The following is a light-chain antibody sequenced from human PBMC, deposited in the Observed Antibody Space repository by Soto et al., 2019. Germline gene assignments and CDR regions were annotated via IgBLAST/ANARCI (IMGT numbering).Light chain of an antibody. Sequence: QSVLTQPRSVSGSPGQSVTISCTGTSSDVGGYNYVSWYQQHPGKAPKLMIYDVSKRPSGVPDRFSDSKSGNTASLTISGLQAEDEADDYCCSYAGSYTYVFGAGTKLTVL. V-gene: IGLV2-11*01. CDR1: SSDVGGYNY. CDR2: DVS. J-gene: IGLJ1*01. CDR3: CSYAGSYTYV.